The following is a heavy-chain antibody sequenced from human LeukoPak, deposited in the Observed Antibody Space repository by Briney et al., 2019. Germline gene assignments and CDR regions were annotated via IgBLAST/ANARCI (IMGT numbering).Heavy chain of an antibody. V-gene: IGHV3-74*01. D-gene: IGHD3-10*01. J-gene: IGHJ5*02. Sequence: ALRLSCAASGFTFSTHWMHWVRQAPGKGLVWVSRMNGDGSSTKYADSVKGRFTISRDNAKNSLYLQMNSLRAEDTAVYYCARGSRITMVRGALNWFDPWGQGTLVTVSS. CDR3: ARGSRITMVRGALNWFDP. CDR2: MNGDGSST. CDR1: GFTFSTHW.